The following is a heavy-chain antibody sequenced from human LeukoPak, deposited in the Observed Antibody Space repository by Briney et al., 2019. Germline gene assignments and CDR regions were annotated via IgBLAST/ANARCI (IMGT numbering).Heavy chain of an antibody. CDR3: ARRSAGPRGDYYYYYMDV. CDR2: IYYSGST. D-gene: IGHD3-10*01. Sequence: SETLSLTCTVSGYSISSGYYWGWIRQPPGKGLEWIGSIYYSGSTYYNPSLKSRVTISVDTSKNQFSLKLSSVTAADTAVYYCARRSAGPRGDYYYYYMDVWGKGTTVTISS. J-gene: IGHJ6*03. CDR1: GYSISSGYY. V-gene: IGHV4-38-2*02.